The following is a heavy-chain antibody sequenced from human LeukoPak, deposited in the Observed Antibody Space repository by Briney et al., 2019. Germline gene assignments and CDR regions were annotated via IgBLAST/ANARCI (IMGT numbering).Heavy chain of an antibody. CDR1: GFTFSSYS. CDR2: ISTVSSTI. V-gene: IGHV3-48*04. J-gene: IGHJ6*02. CDR3: VRGSEYSNGANYYYGMAV. D-gene: IGHD5-18*01. Sequence: GESLRLSCAASGFTFSSYSMNWVRQAPGKGLEWVSYISTVSSTIYYADSVKGRFTISRDNAKNSLYLQMNSLRAEDTAVYYCVRGSEYSNGANYYYGMAVWGQGTTVTVSS.